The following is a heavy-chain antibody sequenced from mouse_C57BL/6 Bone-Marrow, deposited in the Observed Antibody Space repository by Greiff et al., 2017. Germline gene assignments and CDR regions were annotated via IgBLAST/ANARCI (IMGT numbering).Heavy chain of an antibody. Sequence: QVQLQQSGAELVKPGASVKISCKASGYAFSSSWMNWVKQRPGKGLEWIGQIYPGDGDTNYNGKFKGKATLTADKSSSTAYMQLSSLTSEDSAVYDCAREGLRGFAYWGQGTLVTVSA. CDR2: IYPGDGDT. V-gene: IGHV1-80*01. D-gene: IGHD1-1*01. CDR3: AREGLRGFAY. J-gene: IGHJ3*01. CDR1: GYAFSSSW.